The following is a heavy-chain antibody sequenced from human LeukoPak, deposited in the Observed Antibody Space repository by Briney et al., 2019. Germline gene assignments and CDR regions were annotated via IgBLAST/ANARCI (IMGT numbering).Heavy chain of an antibody. Sequence: SETQSLTCTVSGYSISSGYYWGWIRQPPGKGLEWIGSIYHSGSTYYNPSLKSRVTISVDTSKNQFSLKLSSVTAADTAVYYCARDLDYVWGSYRYTGGGFDYWGQGTLVTVSS. J-gene: IGHJ4*02. D-gene: IGHD3-16*02. CDR3: ARDLDYVWGSYRYTGGGFDY. V-gene: IGHV4-38-2*02. CDR2: IYHSGST. CDR1: GYSISSGYY.